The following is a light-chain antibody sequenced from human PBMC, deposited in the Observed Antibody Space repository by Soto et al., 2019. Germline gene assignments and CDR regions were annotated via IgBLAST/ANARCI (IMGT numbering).Light chain of an antibody. Sequence: QSVLTQPPSASGTPGQRGSISCSGSSSNIGSNTVNWYQQLPGTAPKLLIYNNNQRPSSVPYRFSGSKSGTSASLAISGLQSEDEADYYCAAWDDSLNGLVFGTGTKLTVL. CDR3: AAWDDSLNGLV. CDR1: SSNIGSNT. CDR2: NNN. V-gene: IGLV1-44*01. J-gene: IGLJ1*01.